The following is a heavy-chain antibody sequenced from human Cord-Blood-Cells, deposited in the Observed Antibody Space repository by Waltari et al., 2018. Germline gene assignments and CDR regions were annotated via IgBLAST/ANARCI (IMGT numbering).Heavy chain of an antibody. CDR1: GFTFSSYG. D-gene: IGHD6-19*01. CDR3: AKSGYSSGFDY. CDR2: ISYDGSNK. V-gene: IGHV3-30*18. J-gene: IGHJ4*02. Sequence: QVQLVESGGGVVQPGRSLRLSCAASGFTFSSYGMHWVRQAPGKGLGWVAVISYDGSNKYYADSVKGRFTISRDNSKNTLYLQMNSLRAEDTAVYYWAKSGYSSGFDYWGQGTLVTVSS.